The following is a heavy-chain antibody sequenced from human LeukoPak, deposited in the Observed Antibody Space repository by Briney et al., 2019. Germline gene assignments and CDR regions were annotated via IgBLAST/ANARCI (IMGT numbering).Heavy chain of an antibody. CDR1: GFTFSQYW. J-gene: IGHJ4*02. V-gene: IGHV3-7*01. CDR2: IKQDGSEK. D-gene: IGHD2-15*01. Sequence: GGSLRLSCAASGFTFSQYWMSWVRQAPGKGLEWVANIKQDGSEKYYVDSVKGRFTISRDNAKNSLYLQMNSLRAEDTAVYYCARRYFDYWGQGTLVTVSS. CDR3: ARRYFDY.